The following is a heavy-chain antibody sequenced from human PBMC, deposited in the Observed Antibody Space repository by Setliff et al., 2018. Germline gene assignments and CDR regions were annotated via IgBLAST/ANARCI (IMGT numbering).Heavy chain of an antibody. CDR3: ASNYDIHLYNWFDP. J-gene: IGHJ5*02. CDR1: GYTFPSYY. V-gene: IGHV1-46*01. D-gene: IGHD3-9*01. CDR2: INPSGGST. Sequence: ASVKVSCKASGYTFPSYYMHWVRQAPGQGLEWMGIINPSGGSTSYAQKFPGRVTITADESTSTAYMELSSLRSEDTAVYYCASNYDIHLYNWFDPWGQGTLVTVSS.